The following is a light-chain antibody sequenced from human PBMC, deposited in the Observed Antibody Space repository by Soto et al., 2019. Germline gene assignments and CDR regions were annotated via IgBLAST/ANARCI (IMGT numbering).Light chain of an antibody. J-gene: IGKJ2*01. Sequence: DIQMTQSPSTLSASVGDRVTITCRASQSISSWLAWYQQKPGKAPKLLSYDASSLESGVPSRFSGSGSGTEFPLTISRLHPDDFATYYCQQYNSYAYTFGQGTKLEIK. CDR3: QQYNSYAYT. CDR2: DAS. V-gene: IGKV1-5*01. CDR1: QSISSW.